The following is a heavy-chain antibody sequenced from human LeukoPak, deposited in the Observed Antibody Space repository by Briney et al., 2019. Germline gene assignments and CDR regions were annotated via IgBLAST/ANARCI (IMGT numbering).Heavy chain of an antibody. V-gene: IGHV1-69*05. J-gene: IGHJ3*02. CDR3: AGSGSRSYTNEAGMGYAFDI. CDR2: TFPTFVTP. D-gene: IGHD4-11*01. Sequence: GASVKVSCKASGGTFSSYAISWVRQAPGQGLEWLGGTFPTFVTPSSARKFQARATITTDDSTRTPYMELSSLRSGNTAVYTGAGSGSRSYTNEAGMGYAFDIWGQGTMVTVSS. CDR1: GGTFSSYA.